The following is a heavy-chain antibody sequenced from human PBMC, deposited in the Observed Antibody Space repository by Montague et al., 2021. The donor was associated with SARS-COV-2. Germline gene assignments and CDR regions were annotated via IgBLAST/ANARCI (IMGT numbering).Heavy chain of an antibody. J-gene: IGHJ4*02. CDR1: GGSFSGYY. D-gene: IGHD4-23*01. Sequence: SETLSLTCAVYGGSFSGYYWTWIRQPPGKGLEWIAEINPSGTTNYNFNPSLRSPVTISADTSKSQFSLKLSSVTAADTGVYYCARGDSQTLTLIGLRGKSASDYWGQGTLVTVSS. V-gene: IGHV4-34*01. CDR2: INPSGTT. CDR3: ARGDSQTLTLIGLRGKSASDY.